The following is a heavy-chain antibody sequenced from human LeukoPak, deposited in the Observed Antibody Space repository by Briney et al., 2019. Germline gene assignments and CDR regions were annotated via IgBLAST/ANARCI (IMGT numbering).Heavy chain of an antibody. CDR2: IYSTGSA. D-gene: IGHD3-16*01. J-gene: IGHJ4*01. Sequence: PSETLSLTCTVSGSSINNNFWTWIRQPPGKGLEWVGHIYSTGSANYNPSLKSGVLISGDTSKNQISLKLTSVTAADTAVYFCARHRDYDTWGHGTLVTVSS. CDR1: GSSINNNF. V-gene: IGHV4-59*08. CDR3: ARHRDYDT.